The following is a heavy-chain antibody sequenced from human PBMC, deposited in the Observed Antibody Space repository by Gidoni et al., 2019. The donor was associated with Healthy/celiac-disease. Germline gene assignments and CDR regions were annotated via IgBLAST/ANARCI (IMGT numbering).Heavy chain of an antibody. V-gene: IGHV3-30-3*01. CDR3: ARDLSAVAGTGGEDY. CDR2: ISYDGSNK. CDR1: GFTFSSYA. D-gene: IGHD6-19*01. J-gene: IGHJ4*02. Sequence: QVQLVESGGGVVQPGRSLRLSCAASGFTFSSYAMNWVRQAPGKGLEWVAVISYDGSNKYYADSVKGRFTISRDNSKNTLYLQMNSLRAEDTAVYYCARDLSAVAGTGGEDYWGQGTLVTVSS.